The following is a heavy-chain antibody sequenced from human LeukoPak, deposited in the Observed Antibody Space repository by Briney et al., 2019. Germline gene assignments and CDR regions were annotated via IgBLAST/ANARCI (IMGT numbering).Heavy chain of an antibody. Sequence: SETLSLTCAVYGGSFSSYYWSWIRQPPGKGLEWIGYIYYSGSTNYNPSLKSRVTISVDTSKNQFSLKLSSVTAADTAVYYCAREGGVDGYSFDYWGQGTLVTVSS. J-gene: IGHJ4*02. CDR1: GGSFSSYY. CDR3: AREGGVDGYSFDY. CDR2: IYYSGST. V-gene: IGHV4-59*01. D-gene: IGHD5-24*01.